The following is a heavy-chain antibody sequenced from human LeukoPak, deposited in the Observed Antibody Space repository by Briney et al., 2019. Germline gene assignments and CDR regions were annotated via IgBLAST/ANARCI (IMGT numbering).Heavy chain of an antibody. CDR1: GGSISSSSYY. D-gene: IGHD3-9*01. V-gene: IGHV4-39*01. Sequence: SETLSLTCTVSGGSISSSSYYWGWIRQPPGKGLEWIGSIYYSGSTYYNPSLKSRVTISVDTSKNQFSLKLSSVTAADTAVYYCVRHFLDWLVSDYWGQGILVTVSS. J-gene: IGHJ4*02. CDR3: VRHFLDWLVSDY. CDR2: IYYSGST.